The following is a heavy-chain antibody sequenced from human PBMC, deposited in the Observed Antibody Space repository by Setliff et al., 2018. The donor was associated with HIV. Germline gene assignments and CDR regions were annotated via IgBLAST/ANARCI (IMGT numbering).Heavy chain of an antibody. CDR2: IYYSGST. D-gene: IGHD3-10*01. CDR3: ARWHPPYGFWEEDY. Sequence: PSETLSLTCTVSGGPFSSSSYYWAWIRQPPGKGLEWIGNIYYSGSTYYNPSLKTRVTISVDGSKNQFSLKLKSVTAADTAVYYCARWHPPYGFWEEDYWGQGTLVTVSS. V-gene: IGHV4-39*01. CDR1: GGPFSSSSYY. J-gene: IGHJ4*02.